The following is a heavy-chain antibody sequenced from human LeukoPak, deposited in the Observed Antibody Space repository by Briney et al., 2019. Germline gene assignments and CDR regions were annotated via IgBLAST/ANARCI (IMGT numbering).Heavy chain of an antibody. D-gene: IGHD3-10*01. V-gene: IGHV3-9*01. Sequence: PGGSLRLSCAASGFTFDDYAMHWARQAPGKGLEWVSGISWNSGSIGYADSVKGRFTISRDNAKNSLYLQMNSLRAEDTALYYCAKGRWFGELSAFDIWGQGTMVTVSS. J-gene: IGHJ3*02. CDR1: GFTFDDYA. CDR3: AKGRWFGELSAFDI. CDR2: ISWNSGSI.